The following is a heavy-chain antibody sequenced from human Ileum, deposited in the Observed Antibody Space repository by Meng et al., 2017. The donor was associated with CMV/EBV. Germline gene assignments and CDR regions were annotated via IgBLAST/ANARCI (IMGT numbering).Heavy chain of an antibody. J-gene: IGHJ4*02. CDR2: INPSDGST. D-gene: IGHD6-19*01. Sequence: ASVKVSCKASGYTFTSYYIHWVRQAPGQGLEWRGIINPSDGSTSYAQKFQGRVTMIRDTSTSTLYMELSSLRSEDTAMYYCARVRSPIQYSSGRVDLDYWGQGTLVTVSS. CDR1: GYTFTSYY. V-gene: IGHV1-46*01. CDR3: ARVRSPIQYSSGRVDLDY.